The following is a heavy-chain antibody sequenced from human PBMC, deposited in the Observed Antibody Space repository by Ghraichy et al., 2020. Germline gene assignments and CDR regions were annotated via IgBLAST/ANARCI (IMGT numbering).Heavy chain of an antibody. CDR2: IRSKAYGGTT. CDR1: GFTFGDYA. Sequence: GGSLRLSCTASGFTFGDYAMSWFRQAPGKGLEWVGFIRSKAYGGTTEYAASVKGRFTISRDDSKSIAYLQMNSLKTEDTAVYYCTRNYGGSAFDYWGQGTLVTVSS. CDR3: TRNYGGSAFDY. J-gene: IGHJ4*02. V-gene: IGHV3-49*03. D-gene: IGHD4-23*01.